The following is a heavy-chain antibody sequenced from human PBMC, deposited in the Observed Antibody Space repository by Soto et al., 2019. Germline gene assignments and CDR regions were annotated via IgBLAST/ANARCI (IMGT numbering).Heavy chain of an antibody. V-gene: IGHV3-30*18. D-gene: IGHD2-8*01. J-gene: IGHJ4*02. CDR2: MSYDGNNK. CDR1: GFTFSSYG. Sequence: QVQLVESGGGVVQPGGSLTLSCAASGFTFSSYGMHWVRQAPGKGLEWVAVMSYDGNNKYYADSVKGRFTVSRDNSRNTQFLQMNGLRVEDTAVYYCAKGFISGGYCANGICDHFDYWGQGTPVTVSS. CDR3: AKGFISGGYCANGICDHFDY.